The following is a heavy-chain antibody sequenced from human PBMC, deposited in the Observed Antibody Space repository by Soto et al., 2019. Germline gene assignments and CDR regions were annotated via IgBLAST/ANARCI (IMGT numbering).Heavy chain of an antibody. J-gene: IGHJ4*02. CDR3: AKYAGLSPGVRYHFDH. D-gene: IGHD3-10*01. Sequence: EVQMLESGGGLVQPGGSLRLSCAASGFTFATYAMTWVRQAPGKGLEWVSTISGGGDSTYYAVSVKGRFTISRDNSKSTLYLQMNSLRAEDTAVYYCAKYAGLSPGVRYHFDHWGQGTLVTVSS. V-gene: IGHV3-23*01. CDR2: ISGGGDST. CDR1: GFTFATYA.